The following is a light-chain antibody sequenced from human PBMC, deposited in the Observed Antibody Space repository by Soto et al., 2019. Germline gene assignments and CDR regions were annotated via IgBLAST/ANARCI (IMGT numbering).Light chain of an antibody. V-gene: IGKV3-11*01. CDR3: QQRGNWPLPWT. CDR2: NAS. Sequence: EIVLTQSPATLSLSPGERATLSCRASQTVGNYLAWYQQKPGQVPRLLIYNASNRATGVPVRFSGSGSRTDFTLTISSLEPEDFAVYYCQQRGNWPLPWTFGQGAKVEIK. CDR1: QTVGNY. J-gene: IGKJ1*01.